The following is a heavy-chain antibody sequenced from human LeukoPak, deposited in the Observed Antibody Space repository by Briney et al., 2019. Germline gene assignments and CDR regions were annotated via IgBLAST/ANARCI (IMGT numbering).Heavy chain of an antibody. D-gene: IGHD6-19*01. CDR3: ARTQYSSGWYAAFDY. V-gene: IGHV3-33*01. Sequence: GGSLRLSCAASGFTFSSYGMHWVRQAPGKGLEWVAVIWYDGSNKYYADSVKGRFTISRDNSKNTLYLQMNSLRAEDTAVYYCARTQYSSGWYAAFDYWGQGTLVTVSS. CDR2: IWYDGSNK. CDR1: GFTFSSYG. J-gene: IGHJ4*02.